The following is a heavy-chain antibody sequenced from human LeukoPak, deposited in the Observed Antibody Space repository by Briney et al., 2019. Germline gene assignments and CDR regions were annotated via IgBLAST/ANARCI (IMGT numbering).Heavy chain of an antibody. V-gene: IGHV4-38-2*02. CDR3: ARATGDWNGLLWFGASTYYFDY. Sequence: SETLSLTCTVSGYSISSGYYWGWIRQPPGKGLEWIGSIYHSGSTYYNPSLKSRVTISVDTSKNQFSLKLSSVTAADTAVYYCARATGDWNGLLWFGASTYYFDYWGQGTLVTVSS. J-gene: IGHJ4*02. CDR2: IYHSGST. CDR1: GYSISSGYY. D-gene: IGHD3-10*01.